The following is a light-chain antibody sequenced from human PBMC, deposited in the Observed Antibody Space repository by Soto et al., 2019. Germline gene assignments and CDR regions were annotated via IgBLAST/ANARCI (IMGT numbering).Light chain of an antibody. J-gene: IGLJ2*01. CDR1: SSNIGAGYD. CDR3: QSYDSSLRIV. V-gene: IGLV1-40*01. CDR2: GNS. Sequence: QPVLTQPPSVSGAPGQRVTISCTGSSSNIGAGYDVHWYQQLPGTAPKLLIYGNSNRPSGVPDRFSGSKSGTSASLAITGLEAEDEVDYYCQSYDSSLRIVFGGGTKLTVL.